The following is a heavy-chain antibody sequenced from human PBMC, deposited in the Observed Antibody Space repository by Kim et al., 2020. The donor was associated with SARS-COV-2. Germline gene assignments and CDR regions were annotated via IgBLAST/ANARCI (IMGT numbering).Heavy chain of an antibody. CDR3: ARAAVQPGGIKAAFDI. J-gene: IGHJ3*02. V-gene: IGHV3-13*01. Sequence: GGSLRLSCAASGFTFSSYDMHWVRQATGKGLEWVSAIGTAGDTYYPGSVKGRFTISRENAKNSLYLQMNSLRAGDTAVYYCARAAVQPGGIKAAFDIWGQGTMVTVSS. CDR1: GFTFSSYD. CDR2: IGTAGDT. D-gene: IGHD3-10*01.